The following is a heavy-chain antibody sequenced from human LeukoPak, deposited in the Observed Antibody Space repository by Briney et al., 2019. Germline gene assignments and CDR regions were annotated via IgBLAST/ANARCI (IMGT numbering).Heavy chain of an antibody. CDR3: ARDWSSGWYRLPDWYFDL. J-gene: IGHJ2*01. CDR2: MWFEGGIQ. Sequence: GKSLRLSCAPSVFTLTDHGIHWVRQAPGKGLEWVAVMWFEGGIQYSGASVKGRFTVSRDTSTNTLYLQMNNLGVEDTALYYWARDWSSGWYRLPDWYFDLWGRGVLVTVSS. CDR1: VFTLTDHG. D-gene: IGHD6-13*01. V-gene: IGHV3-33*01.